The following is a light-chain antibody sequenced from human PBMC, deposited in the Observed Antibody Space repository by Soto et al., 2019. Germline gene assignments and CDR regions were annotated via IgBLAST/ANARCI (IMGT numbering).Light chain of an antibody. CDR2: KAS. V-gene: IGKV1-5*03. CDR3: QQYNSYPWT. Sequence: DIQMTQSPSTLSASVGDRVTITCRASQTISSWLAWYQQKPGKAPKLQIYKASSLESGVSSRFSGSGSVTEFTLAISSLQSDDFATYYCQQYNSYPWTVGQGTRVEIK. J-gene: IGKJ1*01. CDR1: QTISSW.